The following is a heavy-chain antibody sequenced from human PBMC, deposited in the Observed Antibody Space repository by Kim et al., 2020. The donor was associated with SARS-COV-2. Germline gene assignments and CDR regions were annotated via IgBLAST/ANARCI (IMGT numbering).Heavy chain of an antibody. D-gene: IGHD1-26*01. J-gene: IGHJ6*02. CDR2: IYYSGST. CDR1: GGSISSYY. CDR3: ARALGSYYDDYYGMDV. V-gene: IGHV4-59*01. Sequence: SETLSLTCTVSGGSISSYYWSWIRQPPGKGLEWIGYIYYSGSTNYNPSLKSRVTISVDTSKNQFSLKLSSVTAADTAVYYCARALGSYYDDYYGMDVWGQGTTVTVSS.